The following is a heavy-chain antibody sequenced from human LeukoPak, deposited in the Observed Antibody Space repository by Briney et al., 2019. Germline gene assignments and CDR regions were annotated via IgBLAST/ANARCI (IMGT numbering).Heavy chain of an antibody. Sequence: ASVKVSCKVSGYTLTELSMHWVRQAPGKGLEWMGGFDPEDGETIYVQKFQGRVTMTEDTSTDTAYMELSSLRSEDTAVYYCAIDLLRYVDWSPPLGYWGQGTLVTVSS. CDR2: FDPEDGET. CDR1: GYTLTELS. D-gene: IGHD3-9*01. V-gene: IGHV1-24*01. CDR3: AIDLLRYVDWSPPLGY. J-gene: IGHJ4*02.